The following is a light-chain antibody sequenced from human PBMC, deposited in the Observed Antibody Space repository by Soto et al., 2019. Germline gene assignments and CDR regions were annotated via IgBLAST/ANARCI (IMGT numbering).Light chain of an antibody. CDR1: QSVSGC. J-gene: IGKJ3*01. V-gene: IGKV3D-15*01. CDR2: GAS. CDR3: QQYNNWPIT. Sequence: EIVMTQSPATLSVSPGEGATLSCRASQSVSGCLAWFQQKPGQAPRLFIYGASSRATGVPARFSGSGSGTEFTLTISSLQSEDFAVYYCQQYNNWPITFGPGTKVDIK.